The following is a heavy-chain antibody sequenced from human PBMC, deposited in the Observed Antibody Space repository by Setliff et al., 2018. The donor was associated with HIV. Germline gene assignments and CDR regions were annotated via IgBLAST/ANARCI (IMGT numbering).Heavy chain of an antibody. J-gene: IGHJ4*02. CDR3: AKAARDYYDSSGYYIGIDY. V-gene: IGHV3-30*02. Sequence: GGSLRLSCAASGFTFSNYGMHWVRQAPGKGLEWVAFIRYDGSDKYYADSVKGRFAISRDNSKSTLYLQMNSLRAEDTAVYYCAKAARDYYDSSGYYIGIDYWGRGTLVTVSS. D-gene: IGHD3-22*01. CDR1: GFTFSNYG. CDR2: IRYDGSDK.